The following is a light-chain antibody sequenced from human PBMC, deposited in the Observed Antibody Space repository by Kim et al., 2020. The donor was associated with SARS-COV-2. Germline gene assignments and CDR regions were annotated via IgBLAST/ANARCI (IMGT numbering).Light chain of an antibody. V-gene: IGKV3-15*01. CDR2: DAT. Sequence: APGERATLSCRASQTINNRLVWYQQKPGQAPRLLIYDATTRATGVPARFIGSGSETDFDLTISSLQSEDFAVYYCQQSNDWPPLTFGQGTKVDIK. CDR1: QTINNR. CDR3: QQSNDWPPLT. J-gene: IGKJ1*01.